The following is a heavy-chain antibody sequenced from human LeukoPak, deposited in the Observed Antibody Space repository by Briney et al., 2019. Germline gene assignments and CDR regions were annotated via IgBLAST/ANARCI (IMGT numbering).Heavy chain of an antibody. CDR1: GYTFTSYG. Sequence: GASVKVSCKASGYTFTSYGISWVRQAPGQGLEWMGWMNPNSGNTGYAQKFQGRVTMTRNTSISTAYMELSSLRSEDTAVYYCHVGDPSGFDYWGQGTLVTVSS. D-gene: IGHD3-10*01. CDR3: HVGDPSGFDY. J-gene: IGHJ4*02. CDR2: MNPNSGNT. V-gene: IGHV1-8*02.